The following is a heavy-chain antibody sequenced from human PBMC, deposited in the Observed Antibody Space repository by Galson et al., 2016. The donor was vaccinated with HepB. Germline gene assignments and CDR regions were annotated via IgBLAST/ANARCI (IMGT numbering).Heavy chain of an antibody. Sequence: LSLTCAVSGDSISNGDWWNWVRQPPGEGLEWIGQIHHSGNTIYNPSLTGRLNMSVDTSRNQFSLNLDIVTVADTAFYYCARDRAHGEDHHGIFLDYWGRGLLVTVSS. CDR2: IHHSGNT. J-gene: IGHJ4*02. CDR1: GDSISNGDW. D-gene: IGHD3-3*02. CDR3: ARDRAHGEDHHGIFLDY. V-gene: IGHV4-4*02.